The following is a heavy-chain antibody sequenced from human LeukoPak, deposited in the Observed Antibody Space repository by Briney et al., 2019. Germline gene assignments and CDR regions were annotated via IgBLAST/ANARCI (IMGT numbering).Heavy chain of an antibody. D-gene: IGHD2-21*01. CDR3: ARAPPAVVIATDYYYYYMDV. J-gene: IGHJ6*03. CDR1: GGSISSYY. CDR2: IYTSGST. Sequence: SETLSLTCTVSGGSISSYYWSWIRQPAGKGLEWIGRIYTSGSTNYNPSLKSRVTMSVDTSKNQFSLKLSSVTAADTAVYYCARAPPAVVIATDYYYYYMDVWGKGTTVTVSS. V-gene: IGHV4-4*07.